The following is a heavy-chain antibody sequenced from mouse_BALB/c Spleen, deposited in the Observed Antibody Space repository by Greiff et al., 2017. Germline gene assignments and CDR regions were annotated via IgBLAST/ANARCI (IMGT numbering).Heavy chain of an antibody. V-gene: IGHV1-84*02. CDR3: ARGIYYGSSYWYFDV. J-gene: IGHJ1*01. CDR1: GYTFTDYY. D-gene: IGHD1-1*01. Sequence: LQESGPELVKPGASVKISCKASGYTFTDYYINWVKQKPGQGLEWIGWIYPGSGNTKYNEKFKGKATLTVDTSSSTAYMQLSSLTSEDTAVYFCARGIYYGSSYWYFDVWGAGTTVTVSS. CDR2: IYPGSGNT.